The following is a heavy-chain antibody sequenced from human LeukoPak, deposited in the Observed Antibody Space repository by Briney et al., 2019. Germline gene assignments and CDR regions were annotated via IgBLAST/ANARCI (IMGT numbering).Heavy chain of an antibody. V-gene: IGHV5-51*01. CDR3: ARQGHIVGGGWFDP. CDR2: IYPGDSDT. D-gene: IGHD2-15*01. Sequence: GESLKISCQGSGYSFSSYWIGWVRPMPGKAAEWMGVIYPGDSDTRYRPPFQGQVTMSADKSTNTAYLQWRSLRASDSAMYYCARQGHIVGGGWFDPWGQGTLVTVSS. CDR1: GYSFSSYW. J-gene: IGHJ5*02.